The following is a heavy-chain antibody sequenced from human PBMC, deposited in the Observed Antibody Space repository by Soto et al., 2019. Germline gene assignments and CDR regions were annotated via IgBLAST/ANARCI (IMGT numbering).Heavy chain of an antibody. CDR1: GFTFSSYA. J-gene: IGHJ3*02. CDR2: ISGSGGST. D-gene: IGHD3-22*01. CDR3: AKSYYYDSSGYPRAYDAFDI. V-gene: IGHV3-23*01. Sequence: PGGSLRLSCAASGFTFSSYAMSWVRQAPGKGLEWVSAISGSGGSTYYADSVKGRFTISRDNSKNTLYLQMNSLRAEDTAVYYCAKSYYYDSSGYPRAYDAFDIWGQGTMVTV.